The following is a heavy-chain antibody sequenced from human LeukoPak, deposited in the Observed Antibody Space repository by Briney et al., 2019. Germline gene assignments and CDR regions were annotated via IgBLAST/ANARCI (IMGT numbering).Heavy chain of an antibody. CDR2: IHYSGST. CDR3: ARLGGYHDPPDY. D-gene: IGHD3-16*02. CDR1: GGSTSSPTYY. J-gene: IGHJ4*02. Sequence: SETLSLTCTVSGGSTSSPTYYWAWIRQPPGKGLEWIRTIHYSGSTYDNPSLKSRFTISVDTSKNQFFLKLSSVTAADTAVYYCARLGGYHDPPDYWGQGTLVTVSS. V-gene: IGHV4-39*01.